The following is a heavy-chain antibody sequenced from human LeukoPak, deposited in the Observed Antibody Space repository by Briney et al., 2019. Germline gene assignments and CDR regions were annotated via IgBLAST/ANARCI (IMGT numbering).Heavy chain of an antibody. V-gene: IGHV3-30-3*01. Sequence: GGSLRLSCAASGFTFSSYAMHWVRQAPGKGLEWVAVISYDGSNKYYADSVKGRFTISRDNSKNTLYLQMNSLRAEDTAVYYCARDHRYSSSWYEGSDYWGQGTLVTVSS. CDR1: GFTFSSYA. D-gene: IGHD6-13*01. CDR2: ISYDGSNK. CDR3: ARDHRYSSSWYEGSDY. J-gene: IGHJ4*02.